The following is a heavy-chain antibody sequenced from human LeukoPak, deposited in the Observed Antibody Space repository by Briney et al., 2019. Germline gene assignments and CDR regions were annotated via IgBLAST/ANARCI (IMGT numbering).Heavy chain of an antibody. Sequence: PSETLSLTCTVSGDSISSSSYYWGWIRQPPGKGLEWIGSIYYSGSTYYNPSLKSRVTISVDTSKNQFSLKLSSVTAADTAVYYCARGRRVAVYYFDYWGQGTLVTVSS. V-gene: IGHV4-39*07. CDR1: GDSISSSSYY. CDR3: ARGRRVAVYYFDY. J-gene: IGHJ4*02. CDR2: IYYSGST. D-gene: IGHD2-15*01.